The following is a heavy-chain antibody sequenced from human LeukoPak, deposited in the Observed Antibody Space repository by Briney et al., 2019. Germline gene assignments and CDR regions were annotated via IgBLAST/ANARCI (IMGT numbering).Heavy chain of an antibody. CDR2: IIPVFGTA. D-gene: IGHD1-1*01. V-gene: IGHV1-69*13. J-gene: IGHJ4*02. Sequence: SVKVSCKASGGTFSSYAISWVRQAPGQGLEWMGGIIPVFGTANYAQKFQGRVTITADESTSTAYMELSSLRSEDTAVYYCARDSSTGTTWEVVNYFDYWGQGTLVTVSS. CDR3: ARDSSTGTTWEVVNYFDY. CDR1: GGTFSSYA.